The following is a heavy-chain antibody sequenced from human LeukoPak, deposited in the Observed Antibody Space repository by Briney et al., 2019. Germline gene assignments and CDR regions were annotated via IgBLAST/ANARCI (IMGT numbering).Heavy chain of an antibody. Sequence: PGGSLRLSCAASGFTFSSYAMHWVRQAPGKGLEWVAVISYDGSNKYYADSVKGRFTISRDNSKNALYLQMNSLRAEDTAVYYCAKGVDYGSGSYSVAYYYYMDVWGKGTTVTVSS. CDR3: AKGVDYGSGSYSVAYYYYMDV. CDR1: GFTFSSYA. V-gene: IGHV3-30*04. CDR2: ISYDGSNK. J-gene: IGHJ6*03. D-gene: IGHD3-10*01.